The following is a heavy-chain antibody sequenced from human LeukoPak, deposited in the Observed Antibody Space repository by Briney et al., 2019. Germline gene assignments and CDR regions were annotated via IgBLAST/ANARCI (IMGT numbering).Heavy chain of an antibody. Sequence: GGSLRLSCAASGFTFSSYGMHWVRQAPGKGLEWVAVIWYDGSNKYYADSVKGRFTISRDNSKNTLYLQVNSLRAEDTAVYYCARDLDGSGNYHWFDPWGQGTLATVSS. J-gene: IGHJ5*02. CDR3: ARDLDGSGNYHWFDP. D-gene: IGHD3-10*01. V-gene: IGHV3-33*01. CDR1: GFTFSSYG. CDR2: IWYDGSNK.